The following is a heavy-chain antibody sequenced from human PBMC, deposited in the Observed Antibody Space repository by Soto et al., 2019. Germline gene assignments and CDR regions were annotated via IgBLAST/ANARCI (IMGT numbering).Heavy chain of an antibody. CDR2: ISYDGSNK. CDR3: ARNTGYSGDYVVDY. D-gene: IGHD4-17*01. Sequence: QVQLVESGGGVVQPGRSLRLSCAASGFTFSSYAMHWVRQAPGKGLEWVAVISYDGSNKYYADSVKGRFTISRDNSKNTLYLQMNSMRAEARAVYYCARNTGYSGDYVVDYWGQGTLVTVSS. CDR1: GFTFSSYA. J-gene: IGHJ4*02. V-gene: IGHV3-30-3*01.